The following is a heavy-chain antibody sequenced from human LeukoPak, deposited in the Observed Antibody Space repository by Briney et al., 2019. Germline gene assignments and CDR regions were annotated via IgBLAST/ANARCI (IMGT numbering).Heavy chain of an antibody. J-gene: IGHJ4*02. D-gene: IGHD2-15*01. CDR1: GGSISSGDYY. CDR3: ARVNPGMAAIDY. Sequence: ASETLSLTCTVSGGSISSGDYYWSWIRQPPGKGLEWIGYIYYSGSTYYNPSLKSRVTISVDTSKNQFSLKLSSVTAADTAVYYWARVNPGMAAIDYWGQGTLVTVSS. CDR2: IYYSGST. V-gene: IGHV4-30-4*08.